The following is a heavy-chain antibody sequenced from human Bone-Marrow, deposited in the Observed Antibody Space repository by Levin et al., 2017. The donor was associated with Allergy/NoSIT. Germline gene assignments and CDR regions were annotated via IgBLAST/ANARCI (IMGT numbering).Heavy chain of an antibody. CDR3: ARDPSSYYFHHSGYYQGLDV. CDR2: IKQDGSDQ. D-gene: IGHD3-22*01. J-gene: IGHJ6*02. V-gene: IGHV3-7*01. CDR1: GFTLGNYW. Sequence: GESLKISCVASGFTLGNYWMTWVRQAPGKGLEWVANIKQDGSDQHYADSVEGRFTIFRDNAQNSLYLQMNTLTAEDAAVYYCARDPSSYYFHHSGYYQGLDVWGQGTKVTVSS.